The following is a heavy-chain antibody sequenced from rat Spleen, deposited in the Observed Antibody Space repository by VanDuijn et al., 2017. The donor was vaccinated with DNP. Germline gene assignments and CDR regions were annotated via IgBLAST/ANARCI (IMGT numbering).Heavy chain of an antibody. CDR3: AREGDYYDGYGDALDA. CDR2: MSPTTRSS. Sequence: EVQLVESGGGLVQPGRSLKLSCAASGFSFSDYDMAWVRQAPTKGLEWVACMSPTTRSSYYRDSVKGRFTVSRDDATSTLYLQMDSLRSEDTATYYCAREGDYYDGYGDALDAWGQGTSVTVAS. CDR1: GFSFSDYD. V-gene: IGHV5-27*01. D-gene: IGHD1-12*03. J-gene: IGHJ4*01.